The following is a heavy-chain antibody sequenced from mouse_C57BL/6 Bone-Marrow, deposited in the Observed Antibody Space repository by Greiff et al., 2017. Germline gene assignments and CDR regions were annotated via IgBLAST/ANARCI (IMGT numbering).Heavy chain of an antibody. Sequence: EVQLKESGGGLVKPGGSLKLSCAASGFTFSSYTMSWVRQTPEKRLQWVAAISGGGGNTYYPDSVKGRFTISRDNDKNILYLQMGSLRSEDTALYYCSRQVTTVLATKYFDVWGTGTTVTVAS. CDR2: ISGGGGNT. V-gene: IGHV5-9*01. CDR3: SRQVTTVLATKYFDV. J-gene: IGHJ1*03. CDR1: GFTFSSYT. D-gene: IGHD1-1*01.